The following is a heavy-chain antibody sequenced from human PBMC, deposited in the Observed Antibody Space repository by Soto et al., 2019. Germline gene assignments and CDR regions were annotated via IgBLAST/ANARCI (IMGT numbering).Heavy chain of an antibody. J-gene: IGHJ5*02. D-gene: IGHD5-12*01. Sequence: SQTLSLTCAISGDSVSSNTASWNWIRQSPSRGLEWLRRTYFRSKWYNDYAVSVKSRIIINPDTSNNQFSLQLNSVTPEDTAVYFCAKGDNLGPKTGYAFDPWGQGIMVTVS. CDR2: TYFRSKWYN. CDR3: AKGDNLGPKTGYAFDP. V-gene: IGHV6-1*01. CDR1: GDSVSSNTAS.